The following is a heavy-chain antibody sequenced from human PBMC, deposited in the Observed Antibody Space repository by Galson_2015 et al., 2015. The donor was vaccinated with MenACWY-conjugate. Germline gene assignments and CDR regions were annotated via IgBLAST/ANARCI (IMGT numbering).Heavy chain of an antibody. CDR1: GFTFSDYY. D-gene: IGHD3-3*01. CDR2: ISGSSSYT. V-gene: IGHV3-11*06. J-gene: IGHJ4*02. CDR3: ARDGAKTWSGYYAA. Sequence: LRLSCAASGFTFSDYYMSWIRQAPGKGLEWVAYISGSSSYTNYGDSVKGRFTISRDNAKNSLYLQMNSLRADDTAVYYCARDGAKTWSGYYAAWGQGTLVTVSS.